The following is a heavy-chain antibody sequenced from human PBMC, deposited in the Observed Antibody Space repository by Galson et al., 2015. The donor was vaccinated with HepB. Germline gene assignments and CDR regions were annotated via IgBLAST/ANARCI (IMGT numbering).Heavy chain of an antibody. Sequence: SLRLSCAASGFRFHDYAMNWVRQAPGKGLEWVSGINWNSGSIGYADSVKGRFTISRDNAKNSLYLQMNSLRAEDTAVYYCARVGDYCSGGSCQWVFDYWGQGTLVTVSS. J-gene: IGHJ4*02. D-gene: IGHD2-15*01. V-gene: IGHV3-9*01. CDR3: ARVGDYCSGGSCQWVFDY. CDR2: INWNSGSI. CDR1: GFRFHDYA.